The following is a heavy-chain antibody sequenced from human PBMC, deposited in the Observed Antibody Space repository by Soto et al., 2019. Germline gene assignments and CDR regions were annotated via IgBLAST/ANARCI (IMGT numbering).Heavy chain of an antibody. CDR2: ISGSGGSK. V-gene: IGHV3-23*01. Sequence: GGSLRLSCAASGFTFSIYAMSWVRQAPGKGLEWVSAISGSGGSKDYADAVKVRFTISRDNYKNTLYLQMNSLRAEDTAVYYCAKCLPLRWCGELAAFDIWGQGTMDTVSS. CDR1: GFTFSIYA. J-gene: IGHJ3*02. CDR3: AKCLPLRWCGELAAFDI. D-gene: IGHD3-10*01.